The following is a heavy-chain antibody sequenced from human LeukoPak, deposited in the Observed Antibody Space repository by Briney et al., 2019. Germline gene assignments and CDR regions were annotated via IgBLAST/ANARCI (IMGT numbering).Heavy chain of an antibody. D-gene: IGHD6-13*01. CDR2: ISSSSSYI. V-gene: IGHV3-21*01. Sequence: GGSLRLSCAASGFTFSSYSMNWVRQAPGKGLEWVSSISSSSSYIYYADSVKGRFTISRDNAKNSLYLQMNSLRAEDTAVYYCARESAATGDDAFDIWGQGTMVTVSS. CDR1: GFTFSSYS. CDR3: ARESAATGDDAFDI. J-gene: IGHJ3*02.